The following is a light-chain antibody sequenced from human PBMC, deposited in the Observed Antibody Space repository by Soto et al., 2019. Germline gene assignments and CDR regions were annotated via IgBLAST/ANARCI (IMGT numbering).Light chain of an antibody. J-gene: IGLJ1*01. Sequence: LTQPASVSGSPGQSITISCTGTSSDIGGYNYVSWYQQHPGKGPKLMIYEVSNRPSGVSNRFSGSKSGNTASLTISGLQAEDEADYYGSSYTSSSTLAVFGAGTKVTGL. V-gene: IGLV2-14*01. CDR2: EVS. CDR3: SSYTSSSTLAV. CDR1: SSDIGGYNY.